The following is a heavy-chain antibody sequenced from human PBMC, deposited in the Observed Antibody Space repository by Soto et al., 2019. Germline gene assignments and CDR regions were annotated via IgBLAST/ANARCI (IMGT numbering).Heavy chain of an antibody. Sequence: QVQLVESGGGVVQPGRSLRLSCAAAGFSFSSYGMHWVRQAPGKGLEWVGVITYDGSNKFYADSIKGRFTISRANFKKMLYLQMNRLTTEDTAVYYCAKDWMEGRPGDAFAIWGQGTMVTVSS. V-gene: IGHV3-30*18. CDR3: AKDWMEGRPGDAFAI. CDR1: GFSFSSYG. J-gene: IGHJ3*02. D-gene: IGHD1-1*01. CDR2: ITYDGSNK.